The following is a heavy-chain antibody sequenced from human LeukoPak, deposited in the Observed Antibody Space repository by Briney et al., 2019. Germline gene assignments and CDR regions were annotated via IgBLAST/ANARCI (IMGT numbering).Heavy chain of an antibody. CDR2: ISAYNGNT. CDR3: ARDTSGMIGWFDP. V-gene: IGHV1-18*01. J-gene: IGHJ5*02. CDR1: GYTLTEMS. D-gene: IGHD3-16*01. Sequence: ASVKVSCKVSGYTLTEMSIHWVRHAPGQGLEWMGWISAYNGNTNYAQKLQGRVTMTTDTSTSTAYMELRSLRSDDTAVYYCARDTSGMIGWFDPWGQGTLVTVSS.